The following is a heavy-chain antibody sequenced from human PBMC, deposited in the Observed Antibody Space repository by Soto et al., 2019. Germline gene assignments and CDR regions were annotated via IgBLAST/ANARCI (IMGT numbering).Heavy chain of an antibody. D-gene: IGHD3-22*01. V-gene: IGHV1-69*02. CDR1: GGTFSSYT. J-gene: IGHJ4*02. CDR3: ARGLHYDSISLDDY. CDR2: IIPILGIA. Sequence: QVQLVQSGAEVKKPGSSVKVSCKASGGTFSSYTISWVRQAPGQGLEWMGRIIPILGIANYAQKFQGRVRITADKSRSTAYMELSSLRSEATAVYYCARGLHYDSISLDDYWGQGTLVTVSS.